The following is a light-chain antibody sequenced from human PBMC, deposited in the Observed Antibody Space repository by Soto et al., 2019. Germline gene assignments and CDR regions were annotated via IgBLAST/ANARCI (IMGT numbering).Light chain of an antibody. V-gene: IGKV1-5*01. CDR3: QQYNSYPWT. J-gene: IGKJ1*01. CDR2: AAS. CDR1: PSISSW. Sequence: DIQMTQSPSTLSASVGDRVTITCRASPSISSWLAWYQQKPGKAPKLLIYAASSLESGVPSRFSGSGSGTEFTLTISSLQPDDFATYYCQQYNSYPWTGGQGTKVEIK.